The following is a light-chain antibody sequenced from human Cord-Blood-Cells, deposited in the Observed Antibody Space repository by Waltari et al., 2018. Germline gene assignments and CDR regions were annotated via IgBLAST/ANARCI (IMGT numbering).Light chain of an antibody. CDR3: QAWDSSTWV. Sequence: SYELTQPPSVSVSPGQTASITCPGDKLGDKYACWYQQKPGQSPVLVIYQDSKRPSGIPERFSGSNPGNTATLTISETQAMDEADYYCQAWDSSTWVFGGRTKLTVL. J-gene: IGLJ3*02. CDR1: KLGDKY. V-gene: IGLV3-1*01. CDR2: QDS.